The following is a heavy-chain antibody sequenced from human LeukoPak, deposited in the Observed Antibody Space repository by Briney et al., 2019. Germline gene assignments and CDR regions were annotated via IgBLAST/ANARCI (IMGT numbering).Heavy chain of an antibody. D-gene: IGHD2-15*01. J-gene: IGHJ4*02. CDR1: GGTFSSYA. CDR2: IILIFGTG. Sequence: VKVSCKASGGTFSSYAISWVRQAPGQGLEWMGGIILIFGTGNYTQKFQGRVTITADESTRTANMELSSLRSEDTAVYYCASPSRIAKILGYCSGGSCYFDYWGQGTLVTVSS. V-gene: IGHV1-69*01. CDR3: ASPSRIAKILGYCSGGSCYFDY.